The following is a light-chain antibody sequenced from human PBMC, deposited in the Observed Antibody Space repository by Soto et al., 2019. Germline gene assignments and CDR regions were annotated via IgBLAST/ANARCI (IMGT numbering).Light chain of an antibody. J-gene: IGKJ2*01. CDR3: QQYGSSPPYT. CDR2: GST. V-gene: IGKV3-20*01. CDR1: QSVSNNY. Sequence: EVGLTQSPGTLSLSPGQRASLSCRASQSVSNNYLAWYQQKPGQSPTLLIFGSTDRATGIPDRFSGSGSGTDFTLTISRLEPEDFAVYYCQQYGSSPPYTFGQGTNWRSN.